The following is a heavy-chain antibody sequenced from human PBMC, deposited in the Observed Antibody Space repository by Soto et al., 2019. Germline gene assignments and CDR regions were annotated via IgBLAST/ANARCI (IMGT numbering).Heavy chain of an antibody. Sequence: QVQLVQSGAEVKKPGASVKVSCKVSGHTLTELSMHWVRLAPGKGLEWMGGFDPDDGETISAQKFQGRVTMTEDTATDSTYLELSSLRAEDAAVYYCAAGGTRWLHAPFDYWGQGTVVTISS. J-gene: IGHJ4*02. CDR3: AAGGTRWLHAPFDY. D-gene: IGHD1-1*01. CDR2: FDPDDGET. CDR1: GHTLTELS. V-gene: IGHV1-24*01.